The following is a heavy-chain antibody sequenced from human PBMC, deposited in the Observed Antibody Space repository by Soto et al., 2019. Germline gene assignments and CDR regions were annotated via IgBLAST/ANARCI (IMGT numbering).Heavy chain of an antibody. Sequence: PSQTLSLTCAISGDSVSSNSAAWNWIRQSPSRGLEWLGRTYYRSKWYNDYAVSVKSRITINPDTSKNQFSLQLNSVTPEDTAVYYCARLTAYRDSAGLHSGKYYFDYWGQGPLVTVSS. D-gene: IGHD4-17*01. CDR2: TYYRSKWYN. CDR1: GDSVSSNSAA. CDR3: ARLTAYRDSAGLHSGKYYFDY. V-gene: IGHV6-1*01. J-gene: IGHJ4*02.